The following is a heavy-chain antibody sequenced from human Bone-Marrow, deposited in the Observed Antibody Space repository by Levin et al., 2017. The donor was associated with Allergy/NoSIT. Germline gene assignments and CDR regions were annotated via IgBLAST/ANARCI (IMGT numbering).Heavy chain of an antibody. CDR1: GFSFDTSGVG. D-gene: IGHD3-10*01. J-gene: IGHJ4*02. Sequence: ASGPTLVKPTETLTLTCSFSGFSFDTSGVGVAWIRQPPGKALEWLAVIYWNGDKRYSPSLQSRLIIATDTSQNQVDLTVSNVDPADTATYYCAHIEAGLLWFGYQFDHWGQGTLVSVSS. CDR3: AHIEAGLLWFGYQFDH. CDR2: IYWNGDK. V-gene: IGHV2-5*01.